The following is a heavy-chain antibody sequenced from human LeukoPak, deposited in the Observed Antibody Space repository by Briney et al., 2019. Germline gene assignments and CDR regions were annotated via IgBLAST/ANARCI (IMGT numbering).Heavy chain of an antibody. Sequence: GGSLRLACATSGFIFSTYSMNWVRQAPGKGLEWVANINEDGSQKYYVDSVKGRFTISRDNAKNSLYLQMNSLRAEDTAVYYCARVSGAGGYDTTFDYWRQGTRVTVSS. J-gene: IGHJ4*02. CDR3: ARVSGAGGYDTTFDY. CDR1: GFIFSTYS. D-gene: IGHD5-12*01. CDR2: INEDGSQK. V-gene: IGHV3-7*01.